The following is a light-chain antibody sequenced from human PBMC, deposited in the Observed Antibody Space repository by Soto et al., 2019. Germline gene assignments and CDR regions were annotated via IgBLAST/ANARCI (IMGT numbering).Light chain of an antibody. V-gene: IGLV6-57*04. CDR1: SGSIASNY. J-gene: IGLJ7*01. Sequence: NFMLTQPHSVSESPGKTVTISCTRTSGSIASNYVQWYQQRPDSAPATLIYGDTLRPSGVPDRFSGSIDSSSNSASLTISGLQIEDEADYYCQSYGVFGGRNQLTVL. CDR3: QSYGV. CDR2: GDT.